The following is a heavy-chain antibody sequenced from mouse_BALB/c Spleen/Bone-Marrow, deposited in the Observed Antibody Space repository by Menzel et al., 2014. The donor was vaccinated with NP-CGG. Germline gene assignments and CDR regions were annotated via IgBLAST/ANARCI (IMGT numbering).Heavy chain of an antibody. D-gene: IGHD1-1*01. CDR1: GLTFTDYY. V-gene: IGHV7-3*02. CDR2: IRNKANGYTT. CDR3: ARDEHYDIFWFFGG. Sequence: EVKEVESGGGLVQPGGSLRLSCATSGLTFTDYYMSWVRQPPGKELEWLGFIRNKANGYTTEYSASVQGRITISRDNSQSILYLQMNALRADDSSTYYCARDEHYDIFWFFGGWVAWTTVTVSS. J-gene: IGHJ1*01.